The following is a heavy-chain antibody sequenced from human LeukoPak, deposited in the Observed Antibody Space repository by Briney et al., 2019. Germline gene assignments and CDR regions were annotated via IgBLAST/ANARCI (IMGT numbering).Heavy chain of an antibody. V-gene: IGHV3-23*01. CDR1: GVTFSNYA. J-gene: IGHJ3*02. CDR2: ISGSGTT. CDR3: ATDIWVTHNAFDI. D-gene: IGHD2-21*02. Sequence: GGSLRLSCAASGVTFSNYAWSWVRQAPGKGLEWVSTISGSGTTYYADSVKGRFTISRDSSKSTLYLQMNSLRAEDTAVHYCATDIWVTHNAFDIWGQGTVVTVSS.